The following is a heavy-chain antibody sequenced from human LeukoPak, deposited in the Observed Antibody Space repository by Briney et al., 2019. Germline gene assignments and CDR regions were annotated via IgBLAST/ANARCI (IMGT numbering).Heavy chain of an antibody. J-gene: IGHJ3*02. Sequence: PGGSLRLSCTASGYTFSDYSVNWGPHGAGEGLEWVSSISSSGTYIFYADSVQGGFTISTDNASNSLFLQMNNLRAEDTDLYYCVGGNDPDSVWRTYCLDAFDIWGQGTMVIVSS. V-gene: IGHV3-21*01. CDR3: VGGNDPDSVWRTYCLDAFDI. CDR1: GYTFSDYS. D-gene: IGHD3-16*01. CDR2: ISSSGTYI.